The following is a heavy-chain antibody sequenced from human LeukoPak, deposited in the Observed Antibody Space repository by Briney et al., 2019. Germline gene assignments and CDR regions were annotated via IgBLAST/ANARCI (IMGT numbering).Heavy chain of an antibody. V-gene: IGHV3-23*01. CDR2: ISGSGGST. D-gene: IGHD6-6*01. CDR1: GFTFSSYA. Sequence: GGSLRLSCAASGFTFSSYAMSWVRQAPGKGLEWVSAISGSGGSTYYADSVKGRFTISRDNSKNTLYLQMNSLRAEDTAVYYCAKYRVRLYSSSSFDYWGQGTLVTVSS. J-gene: IGHJ4*02. CDR3: AKYRVRLYSSSSFDY.